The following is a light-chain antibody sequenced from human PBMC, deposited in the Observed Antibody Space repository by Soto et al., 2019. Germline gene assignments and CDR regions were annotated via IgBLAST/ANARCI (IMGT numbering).Light chain of an antibody. V-gene: IGKV3-11*01. J-gene: IGKJ3*01. CDR2: DAS. Sequence: EIVLTQSPATLSLSPGERATLSCRASQSVSSYLAWYQQKPGQAPRLLIYDASNRATGIPARFSGSGSGTDFTLTISSLAPEDFAVYYCHQRSNWPLITFGPGTKVDIK. CDR1: QSVSSY. CDR3: HQRSNWPLIT.